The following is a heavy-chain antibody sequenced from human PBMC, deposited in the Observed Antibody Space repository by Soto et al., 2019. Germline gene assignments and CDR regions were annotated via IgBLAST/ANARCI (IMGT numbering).Heavy chain of an antibody. V-gene: IGHV4-59*08. CDR3: ARHYGAFDP. Sequence: PSETLSLTCTVSGGSISSYYWSWIRQPPGKGLEWIGYIYYSGSTNYNPSLKSRVTISVDTSKNQFSLKLSSATAADTAIYYCARHYGAFDPWGQGTLVTVSS. CDR1: GGSISSYY. D-gene: IGHD2-8*01. J-gene: IGHJ5*02. CDR2: IYYSGST.